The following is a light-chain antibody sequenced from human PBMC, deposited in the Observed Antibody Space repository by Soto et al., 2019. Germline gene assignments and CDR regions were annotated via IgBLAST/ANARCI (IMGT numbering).Light chain of an antibody. Sequence: QSVLTQPSSVSGTPGQGVTISCSGSISNIGNNYVYWFQQLPGTAPKVLSNRNDQRPSGVPDRFSGSKSGTSASLAISGLRSEDDAGYYCAAWDDTVRSYVFGTGTKLTVL. CDR2: RND. V-gene: IGLV1-47*01. CDR1: ISNIGNNY. CDR3: AAWDDTVRSYV. J-gene: IGLJ1*01.